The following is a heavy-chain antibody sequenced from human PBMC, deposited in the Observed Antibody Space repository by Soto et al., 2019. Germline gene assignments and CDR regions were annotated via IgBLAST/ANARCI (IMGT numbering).Heavy chain of an antibody. J-gene: IGHJ4*02. CDR1: GFTLSGYS. CDR2: IDSRGRTL. V-gene: IGHV3-11*01. Sequence: PWGSLRLSCVVSGFTLSGYSMRWIRQAPGKGLEWLAFIDSRGRTLSYADSVRGRFTISRDNAENSVYLQMDSLRADDTAVYYCARQAARNYIDSWGQGNSVTVSS. D-gene: IGHD6-6*01. CDR3: ARQAARNYIDS.